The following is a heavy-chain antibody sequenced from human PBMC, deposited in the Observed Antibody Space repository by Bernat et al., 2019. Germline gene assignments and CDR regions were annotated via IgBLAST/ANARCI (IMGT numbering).Heavy chain of an antibody. Sequence: QVQLVESGGGVVQPGRSLRLSCAASGFIFSSYGMHWVRQAPGKGLEWVAVISYDGSNKYYADSVKGRFTISRDNSKNTLYLQMNSLRAEDTAVYYCARVYSSGWSRAEYFQHWGQGTLVTVSS. CDR3: ARVYSSGWSRAEYFQH. CDR2: ISYDGSNK. V-gene: IGHV3-30*03. D-gene: IGHD6-19*01. J-gene: IGHJ1*01. CDR1: GFIFSSYG.